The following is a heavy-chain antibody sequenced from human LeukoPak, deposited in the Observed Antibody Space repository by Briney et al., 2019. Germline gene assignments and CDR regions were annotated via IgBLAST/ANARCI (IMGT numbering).Heavy chain of an antibody. D-gene: IGHD3-3*01. CDR2: IYYSGST. CDR1: GGSISSYY. V-gene: IGHV4-59*01. Sequence: PSETLSHTCTVSGGSISSYYWSWIRQPPGKGLEWIGYIYYSGSTNYNPSLKSRVTISVDTSKNQFSLKLSSVTAADTAVYYCARDRLRGDYYYGMDVWGQGTTVTVSS. CDR3: ARDRLRGDYYYGMDV. J-gene: IGHJ6*02.